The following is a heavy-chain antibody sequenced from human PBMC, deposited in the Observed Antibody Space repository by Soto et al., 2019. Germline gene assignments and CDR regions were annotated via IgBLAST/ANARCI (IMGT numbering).Heavy chain of an antibody. CDR2: INAYVGET. J-gene: IGHJ4*02. CDR1: GYSFTHYG. CDR3: ARGDGDTLDH. Sequence: QVQLVQSGAEVNKPGASVKVSCKASGYSFTHYGITWVRQAPGQGLEWTGWINAYVGETKSAQKYEGRVTVTMDTSTNTTSLELRSLSSDDTAVYYCARGDGDTLDHWGQGTLVRVSA. V-gene: IGHV1-18*01.